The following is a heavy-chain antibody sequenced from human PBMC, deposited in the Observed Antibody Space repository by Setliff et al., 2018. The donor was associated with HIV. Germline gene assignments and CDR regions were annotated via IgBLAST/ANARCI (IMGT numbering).Heavy chain of an antibody. J-gene: IGHJ1*01. CDR1: GFTFSSYD. CDR3: AKDVYGYSSSSFQH. D-gene: IGHD6-13*01. Sequence: GGSLRLSCAASGFTFSSYDMSWVRQAPGKGLEWVSAISGSGGGTYYADSVKGRFTISRDNSKNTLYLQMNSLRAEDTAVYYCAKDVYGYSSSSFQHWGQGTLVTVSS. CDR2: ISGSGGGT. V-gene: IGHV3-23*01.